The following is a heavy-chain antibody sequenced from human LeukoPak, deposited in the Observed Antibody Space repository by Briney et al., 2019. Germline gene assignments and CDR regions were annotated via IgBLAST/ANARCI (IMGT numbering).Heavy chain of an antibody. D-gene: IGHD3-22*01. J-gene: IGHJ3*02. V-gene: IGHV4-34*01. Sequence: SETLSLTCAGYGGSFSGYYWSGIRQTPGKGLEWIGETYHSGDTNYNPSLNNRVTISVDTSKKQFSLKLSSVTAADTAVYYCARPSGRRISSGYSYKGAFNIWGQGTIVTVSS. CDR2: TYHSGDT. CDR3: ARPSGRRISSGYSYKGAFNI. CDR1: GGSFSGYY.